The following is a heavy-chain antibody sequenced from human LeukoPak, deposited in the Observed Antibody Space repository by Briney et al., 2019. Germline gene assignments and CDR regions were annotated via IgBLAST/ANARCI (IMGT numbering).Heavy chain of an antibody. J-gene: IGHJ3*02. CDR1: GGSISSGGYY. V-gene: IGHV4-31*03. D-gene: IGHD1-26*01. CDR3: ARIQVEVLPSLIVGATGAFDI. CDR2: IYYSGST. Sequence: SETLSLTCTVSGGSISSGGYYWSWIRQHPGKGLEWIGYIYYSGSTYYNPSLKSRVTISVDTSKNQFSLKLSSVTAADTAVYYCARIQVEVLPSLIVGATGAFDIWGQGTMVTVSS.